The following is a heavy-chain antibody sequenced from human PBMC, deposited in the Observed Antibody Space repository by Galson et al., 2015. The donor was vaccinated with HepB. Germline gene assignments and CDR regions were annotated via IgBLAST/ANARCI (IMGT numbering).Heavy chain of an antibody. D-gene: IGHD2-15*01. CDR1: GSTFTSYY. CDR3: ARGSRSGYCSGGSCYRAYYFDY. Sequence: SVTVSCKASGSTFTSYYMHWVRQAPGQGLEWMGIINPSGGSTSYAQKFQGRVTMTRDTSTSTVYMELSSLISEDTAVYYCARGSRSGYCSGGSCYRAYYFDYWGQGTLVTVSS. CDR2: INPSGGST. V-gene: IGHV1-46*01. J-gene: IGHJ4*02.